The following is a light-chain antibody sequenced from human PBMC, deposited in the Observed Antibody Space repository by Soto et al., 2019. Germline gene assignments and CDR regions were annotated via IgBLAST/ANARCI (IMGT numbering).Light chain of an antibody. J-gene: IGKJ5*01. CDR3: QQNYPTLPIT. Sequence: DIQMTQSPSTLSASVGDTVTITCRASQSISSYLNWYQQKPGKAPKLLIYATSSLQSGVPSRFSGSGSGTDFTLTISSLQPEDFATYYCQQNYPTLPITFGHGTRLEIK. CDR1: QSISSY. CDR2: ATS. V-gene: IGKV1-39*01.